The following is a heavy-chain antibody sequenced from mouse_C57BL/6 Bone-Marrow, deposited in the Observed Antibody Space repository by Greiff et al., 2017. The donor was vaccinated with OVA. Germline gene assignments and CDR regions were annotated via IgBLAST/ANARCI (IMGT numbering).Heavy chain of an antibody. V-gene: IGHV1-69*01. CDR2: IDPSDSYT. Sequence: QVQLQQPGAELVMPGASVKLSCKASGYTFTSYWMHWVKQRPGQGLEWIGEIDPSDSYTNYNQKFKGKSTLTVDKSSSTAYMQLSSLTSEDSAVYYRARSGGQLRLYYFDYWGQGTTLTVSS. J-gene: IGHJ2*01. D-gene: IGHD3-2*02. CDR3: ARSGGQLRLYYFDY. CDR1: GYTFTSYW.